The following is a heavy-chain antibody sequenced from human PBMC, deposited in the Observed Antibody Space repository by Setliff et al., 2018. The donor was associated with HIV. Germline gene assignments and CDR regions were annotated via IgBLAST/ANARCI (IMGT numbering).Heavy chain of an antibody. V-gene: IGHV1-69*10. D-gene: IGHD3-9*01. J-gene: IGHJ3*01. CDR1: GYTFTTYD. CDR2: IAPNLRMP. CDR3: AREKAPVLEYFDWLKPRHVFDV. Sequence: GASVKVSCKASGYTFTTYDINWVRQAPGQGLEWMGGIAPNLRMPNYTQKFKGRLTITADESTSTVYMELTNLRSEDTAMYYCAREKAPVLEYFDWLKPRHVFDVWGQGTVVTVSS.